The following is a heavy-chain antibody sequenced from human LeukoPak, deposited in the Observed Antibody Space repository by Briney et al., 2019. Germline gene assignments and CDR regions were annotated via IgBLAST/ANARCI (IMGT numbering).Heavy chain of an antibody. D-gene: IGHD5-18*01. CDR1: GFTFSDHY. CDR3: AKAQAMADYYYYGMDV. V-gene: IGHV3-23*01. J-gene: IGHJ6*02. Sequence: GGSLRLSCAVSGFTFSDHYMDWVRQAPGKGLEWVSAISGSGGSTYYADSVKGRFTISRDNSKNTLYLQMNSLRAEDTAVYYCAKAQAMADYYYYGMDVWGQGTTVTVSS. CDR2: ISGSGGST.